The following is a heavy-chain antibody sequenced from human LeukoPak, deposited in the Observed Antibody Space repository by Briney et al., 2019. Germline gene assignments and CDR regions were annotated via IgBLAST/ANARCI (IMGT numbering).Heavy chain of an antibody. CDR2: VYSSGST. J-gene: IGHJ2*01. CDR3: ARGIVVVPAEKYFDL. CDR1: GGSISSYY. V-gene: IGHV4-59*01. D-gene: IGHD2-2*01. Sequence: SETLSLTCTVSGGSISSYYWSWIRQPPGKGLEWIGYVYSSGSTNYNPSLKSRVTMSVDTSKNQFSLKLSSVTAADTAVYYCARGIVVVPAEKYFDLWGRGTLVTVSS.